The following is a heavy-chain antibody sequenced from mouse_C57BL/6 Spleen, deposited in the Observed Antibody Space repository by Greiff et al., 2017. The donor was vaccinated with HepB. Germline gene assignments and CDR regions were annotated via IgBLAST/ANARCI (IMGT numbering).Heavy chain of an antibody. Sequence: LQQSGAELARPGASVKMSCKASGYTFTSYTMHWVKQRPGQGLEWIGYINPSSGYTKYNQKFKDKATLTADKSSSTAYMQLSSLTSEDSAVYYCAREETAQDFDYWGQGTTLTVSS. CDR2: INPSSGYT. CDR1: GYTFTSYT. D-gene: IGHD3-2*02. J-gene: IGHJ2*01. V-gene: IGHV1-4*01. CDR3: AREETAQDFDY.